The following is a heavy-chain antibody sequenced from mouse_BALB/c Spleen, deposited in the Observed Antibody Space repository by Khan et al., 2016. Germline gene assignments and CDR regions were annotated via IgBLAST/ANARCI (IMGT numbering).Heavy chain of an antibody. D-gene: IGHD2-1*01. J-gene: IGHJ4*01. CDR3: GRYGNDAMDY. V-gene: IGHV1-9*01. CDR2: ILPGSGST. CDR1: GNIFSSYW. Sequence: QVQLQQSGAELMKPGASVKLSCKATGNIFSSYWIEWVKQRPGHGLEWIGDILPGSGSTHYNEKFKGKATFTAETSSNTAYLQLSSLTSEDSEEYYWGRYGNDAMDYWGQGNSVTVAS.